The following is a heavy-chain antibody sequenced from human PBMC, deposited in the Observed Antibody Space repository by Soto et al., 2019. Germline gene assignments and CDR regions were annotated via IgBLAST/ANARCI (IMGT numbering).Heavy chain of an antibody. D-gene: IGHD2-2*01. CDR3: ARDMPRTVVPYFDF. V-gene: IGHV1-69*06. CDR1: GGTFSNYV. J-gene: IGHJ4*02. Sequence: SVKVSCKASGGTFSNYVVNWVRQAPGQGLEWMGRIVPISGAANYAQKFQGRVTITADKSTSTSYMELSSLRSEDTAVYYCARDMPRTVVPYFDFWGQGTLVTVSS. CDR2: IVPISGAA.